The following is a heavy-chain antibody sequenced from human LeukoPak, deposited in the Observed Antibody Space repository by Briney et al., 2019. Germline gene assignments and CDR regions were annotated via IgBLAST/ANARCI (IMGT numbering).Heavy chain of an antibody. V-gene: IGHV4-34*01. J-gene: IGHJ4*02. Sequence: SETLSLTCAVYGRSFSGYYWSWIRQPPGKGLEWIGEINHSGSTNYNPSLKSRVTISVDTSKNQFSLKLSSVTAADTAVYYCARGRIAAAGGFDYWGQGTLVTVSS. D-gene: IGHD6-13*01. CDR2: INHSGST. CDR3: ARGRIAAAGGFDY. CDR1: GRSFSGYY.